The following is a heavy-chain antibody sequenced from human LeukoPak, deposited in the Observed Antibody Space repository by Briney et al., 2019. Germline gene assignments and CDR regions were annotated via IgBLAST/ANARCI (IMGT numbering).Heavy chain of an antibody. CDR2: IYPGDSDT. V-gene: IGHV5-51*01. J-gene: IGHJ4*02. D-gene: IGHD2-21*02. CDR3: ARQTPADCGGDCPFDY. Sequence: GESLKISCKGSGYSFTSYWIGWVRQMPGKSLEWMGIIYPGDSDTRYSPSFQGQVTISADKSISTAYLQWSSLKASDTAMYYCARQTPADCGGDCPFDYWGQGTLVTVSS. CDR1: GYSFTSYW.